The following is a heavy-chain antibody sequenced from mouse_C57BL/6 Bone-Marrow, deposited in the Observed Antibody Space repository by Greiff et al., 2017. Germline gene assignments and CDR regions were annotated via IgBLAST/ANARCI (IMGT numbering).Heavy chain of an antibody. J-gene: IGHJ4*01. D-gene: IGHD2-3*01. CDR1: GYTFTSYG. V-gene: IGHV1-81*01. CDR2: IYPRSGNT. Sequence: VQLQQSGAELARPGASVKLSCKASGYTFTSYGISWVKQRTGQGLEWIGEIYPRSGNTYYNEKFKGKATLTADKSSSTAYMELRSLTSEDSAVYFCATRWLLRDFYAMDDWGQGTSVTVSS. CDR3: ATRWLLRDFYAMDD.